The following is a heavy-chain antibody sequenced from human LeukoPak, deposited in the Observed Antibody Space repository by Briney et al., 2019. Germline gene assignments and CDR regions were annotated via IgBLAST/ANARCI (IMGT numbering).Heavy chain of an antibody. J-gene: IGHJ3*02. CDR2: INPNSGGT. V-gene: IGHV1-2*06. D-gene: IGHD3-22*01. CDR1: GYTFTGYY. CDR3: ARDYYDSSGYGNRHAFDI. Sequence: ASVKVSCKASGYTFTGYYMHWVRQAPGQGLEWMGRINPNSGGTNYAQKFQGRVTITADESTSTAYMELSSLRSEDTAVYYCARDYYDSSGYGNRHAFDIWGQGTMVTVSS.